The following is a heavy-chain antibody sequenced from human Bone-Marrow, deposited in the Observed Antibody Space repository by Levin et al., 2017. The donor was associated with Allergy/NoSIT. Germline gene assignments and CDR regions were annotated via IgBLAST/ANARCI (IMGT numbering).Heavy chain of an antibody. J-gene: IGHJ4*02. CDR1: GFTFSSYA. Sequence: GESLKISCAASGFTFSSYAMSWVRQAPGKGLEWVSAISGSGGSTYYADSVKGRFTISRDNSKNTLYLQMNSLRAEDTAVYYCAKSSRSCYFDYWGQGTLVTVSS. CDR2: ISGSGGST. D-gene: IGHD3-16*02. V-gene: IGHV3-23*01. CDR3: AKSSRSCYFDY.